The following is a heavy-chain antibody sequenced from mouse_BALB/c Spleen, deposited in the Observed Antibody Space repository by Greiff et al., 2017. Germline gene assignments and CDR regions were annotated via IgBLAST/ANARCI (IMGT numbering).Heavy chain of an antibody. V-gene: IGHV3-6*02. CDR3: ARGTYYFDY. CDR2: ISYDGSN. CDR1: GYSITSGYY. Sequence: DVKLVESGPGLVKPSQSLSLTCSVTGYSITSGYYWNWIRQFPGNKLEWMGYISYDGSNNYNPSLKNRISITRDTSKNQFFLKLNSVTTEDTATYYCARGTYYFDYWGQGTTLTVSS. J-gene: IGHJ2*01.